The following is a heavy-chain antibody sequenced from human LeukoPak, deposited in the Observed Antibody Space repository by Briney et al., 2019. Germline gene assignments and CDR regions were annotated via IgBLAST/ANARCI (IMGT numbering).Heavy chain of an antibody. CDR3: ARSDGRELRFLEWLFEFDY. CDR2: IYPGDSDT. J-gene: IGHJ4*02. V-gene: IGHV5-51*01. CDR1: GYSFTSYW. Sequence: HGESLKISCKGSGYSFTSYWIGWVRQMPGKGLEWMGIIYPGDSDTRYSPSFQGQVTISADKSISTAYLQWSSLKASDTAMYYCARSDGRELRFLEWLFEFDYWGQGTLVTASS. D-gene: IGHD3-3*01.